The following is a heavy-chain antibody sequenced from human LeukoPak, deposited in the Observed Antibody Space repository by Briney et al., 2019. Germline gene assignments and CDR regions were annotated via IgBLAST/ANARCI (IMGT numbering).Heavy chain of an antibody. CDR1: GSTFSSNA. Sequence: GGSLRLSWEASGSTFSSNAMGWVRQPPGKGREWVSAISGSGGSTYYADSVKGRFTISRDNSKNTLYLQMNSLRAEDTAVYYCAKALPSAGVAFDYWGQGTLVTVSS. CDR2: ISGSGGST. V-gene: IGHV3-23*01. D-gene: IGHD3-10*01. J-gene: IGHJ4*02. CDR3: AKALPSAGVAFDY.